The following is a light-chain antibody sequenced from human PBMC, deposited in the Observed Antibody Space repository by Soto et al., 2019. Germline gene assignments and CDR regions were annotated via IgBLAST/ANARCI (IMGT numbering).Light chain of an antibody. J-gene: IGKJ1*01. V-gene: IGKV1-39*01. CDR1: QNIGGY. Sequence: DIQITHSPSSRSAPVGDRVPITFRTSQNIGGYLNWYQKKPGKAPNLLIFAASSLQSGVPSRFSGSGSATEFTLTISSLQPEDFATYYCQESYGTHWTFGQGTKVDIK. CDR3: QESYGTHWT. CDR2: AAS.